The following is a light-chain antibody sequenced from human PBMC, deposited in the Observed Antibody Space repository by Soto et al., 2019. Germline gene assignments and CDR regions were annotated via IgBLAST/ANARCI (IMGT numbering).Light chain of an antibody. CDR1: QSISSW. CDR3: QQYNSYSWT. J-gene: IGKJ1*01. Sequence: DIHMTQSPSTLSASVGDRVTLNCRASQSISSWLAWYQQKPGKAPKLLIYDASSLESGVPSRFSGSGSGTEFTLTISSLQPDDFATYYCQQYNSYSWTFGQGTKV. V-gene: IGKV1-5*01. CDR2: DAS.